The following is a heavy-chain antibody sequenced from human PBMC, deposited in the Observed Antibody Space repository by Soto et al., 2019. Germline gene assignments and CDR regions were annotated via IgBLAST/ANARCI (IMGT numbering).Heavy chain of an antibody. CDR1: GGSVSSNSVA. D-gene: IGHD6-19*01. J-gene: IGHJ4*02. CDR3: ARAHSTGWHYFDY. Sequence: SQTLSLTCAISGGSVSSNSVAWHWIRQSPSRGLEWLGRTYYRSKWYADYALSVKSRVTINPDTSKNQFSLHLNSVTPDDTAMYYCARAHSTGWHYFDYWGPGTLVTVSS. V-gene: IGHV6-1*01. CDR2: TYYRSKWYA.